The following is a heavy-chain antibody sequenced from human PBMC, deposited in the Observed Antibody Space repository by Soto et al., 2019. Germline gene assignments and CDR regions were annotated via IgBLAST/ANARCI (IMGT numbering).Heavy chain of an antibody. V-gene: IGHV3-13*01. Sequence: GGSLRLSCAVSGFTFSNYDMHWVRQAAGEGPEWVSGIGTAGDTYYPGSVKGRFTISRENAKNSLYLQMNSLRAGDTAVYYCARGPGKFPFDYWGQGTLVTVSS. D-gene: IGHD3-10*01. CDR3: ARGPGKFPFDY. J-gene: IGHJ4*02. CDR1: GFTFSNYD. CDR2: IGTAGDT.